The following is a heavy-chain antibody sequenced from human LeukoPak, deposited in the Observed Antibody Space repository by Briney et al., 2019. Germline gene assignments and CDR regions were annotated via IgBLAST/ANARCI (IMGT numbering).Heavy chain of an antibody. V-gene: IGHV4-59*08. J-gene: IGHJ6*02. CDR2: TYYSGST. CDR3: AGGFGEGGYDYYYGMDV. CDR1: GGSISSYY. Sequence: SETLSLTCTVSGGSISSYYWSWIRQPPGKGLEWIGYTYYSGSTNYNPSLKSRVTISVDTSKNQFSLKLSSVTAADTAVYYCAGGFGEGGYDYYYGMDVWGQGTTVTVSS. D-gene: IGHD3-10*01.